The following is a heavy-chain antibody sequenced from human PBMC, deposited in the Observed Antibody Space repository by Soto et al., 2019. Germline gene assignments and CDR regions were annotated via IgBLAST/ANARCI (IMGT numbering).Heavy chain of an antibody. Sequence: PXVSLRLSCAASGFSLSPYWMHWVRQVPGRGLEWVARLSSDGFGAAYADSVKGRFFISRDIARNTLSLQMNSLRADDTAVYYCARDLGGPDYWGRGTSVTVS. V-gene: IGHV3-74*03. D-gene: IGHD3-16*01. CDR2: LSSDGFGA. CDR3: ARDLGGPDY. CDR1: GFSLSPYW. J-gene: IGHJ4*02.